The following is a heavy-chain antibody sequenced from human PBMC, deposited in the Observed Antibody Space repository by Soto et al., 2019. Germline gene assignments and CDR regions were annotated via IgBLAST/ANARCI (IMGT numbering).Heavy chain of an antibody. CDR2: IVVGSGNT. D-gene: IGHD3-10*01. Sequence: SVKVSCKASGFTFTSSAMQWVRQARGQRLEWTGWIVVGSGNTNYAQKFQERVTITRDMSTSTAYMELSSLRSEDTAVYYCAAPTMVRAPVGYWGQGTLVTVSS. CDR3: AAPTMVRAPVGY. V-gene: IGHV1-58*02. CDR1: GFTFTSSA. J-gene: IGHJ4*02.